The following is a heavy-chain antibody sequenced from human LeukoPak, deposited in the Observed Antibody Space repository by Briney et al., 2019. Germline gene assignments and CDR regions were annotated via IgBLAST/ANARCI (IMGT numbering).Heavy chain of an antibody. D-gene: IGHD3-9*01. Sequence: SVKVSCKASGGTLSSYAISWVRQAPGQGLEWMGRIIPIFGTANYAQKFQGRVTITADESTSTAYMELSSLRSEDTAVYYCARDNTYYDILTGYWSGYYFDYWGQGTLVTVSS. CDR1: GGTLSSYA. J-gene: IGHJ4*02. V-gene: IGHV1-69*13. CDR3: ARDNTYYDILTGYWSGYYFDY. CDR2: IIPIFGTA.